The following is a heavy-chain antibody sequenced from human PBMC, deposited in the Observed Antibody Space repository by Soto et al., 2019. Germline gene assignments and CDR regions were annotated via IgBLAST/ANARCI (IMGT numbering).Heavy chain of an antibody. D-gene: IGHD3-16*01. V-gene: IGHV4-31*03. CDR2: THASVVT. Sequence: QVQLQESGPGLVTPSQTLSLTCSVSGDSVNSGGHYWNWIRQHPGKGMEWVGYTHASVVTSYNPSLKSRLDLSVYMSKNEVSLKLTSVTAADTADYFCARDGGDGPKGYAFDICGQGTMVTVSS. CDR1: GDSVNSGGHY. CDR3: ARDGGDGPKGYAFDI. J-gene: IGHJ3*02.